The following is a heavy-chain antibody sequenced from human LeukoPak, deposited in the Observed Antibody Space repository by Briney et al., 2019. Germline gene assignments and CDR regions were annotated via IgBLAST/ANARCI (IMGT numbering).Heavy chain of an antibody. V-gene: IGHV3-23*01. Sequence: GGSLRLSCAASGFTFTYYAMTWVRQAPGKGLEWVSAISGSDGSTYYADSVKGRFTISRDNSKNTLYLQMNSLRAEDTAVYYCASSPYSSSWYGYWFDPWGQGTLVTVSS. D-gene: IGHD6-13*01. CDR3: ASSPYSSSWYGYWFDP. J-gene: IGHJ5*02. CDR1: GFTFTYYA. CDR2: ISGSDGST.